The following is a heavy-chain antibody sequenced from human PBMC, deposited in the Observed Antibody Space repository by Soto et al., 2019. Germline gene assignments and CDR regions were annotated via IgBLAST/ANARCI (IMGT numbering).Heavy chain of an antibody. J-gene: IGHJ4*02. CDR1: GYSFNSYW. CDR2: IYPGDSDT. D-gene: IGHD6-6*01. CDR3: ARTKSSTSSFDF. V-gene: IGHV5-51*01. Sequence: GESLKISCKGSGYSFNSYWIGWVRQMPAKGLEWMGIIYPGDSDTRYSPSFQGQVTISADQSISTVYVQWSSLKASDTAIYYCARTKSSTSSFDFWGPGTLVTVSS.